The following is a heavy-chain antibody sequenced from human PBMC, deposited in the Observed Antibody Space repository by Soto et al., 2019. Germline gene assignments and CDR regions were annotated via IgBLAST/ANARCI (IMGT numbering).Heavy chain of an antibody. CDR1: GGSISSGGYY. Sequence: SETLSLTCTVSGGSISSGGYYWSWIRQHPGKGLEWIGYIYYIGSTYYNPSLKSRVIISVDTSKNQFSLKLSSVTAADTAVYYCARAKETYYDFWSGYYNPYYYYYYMDVWGKGTTVTVSS. D-gene: IGHD3-3*01. J-gene: IGHJ6*03. CDR3: ARAKETYYDFWSGYYNPYYYYYYMDV. V-gene: IGHV4-31*03. CDR2: IYYIGST.